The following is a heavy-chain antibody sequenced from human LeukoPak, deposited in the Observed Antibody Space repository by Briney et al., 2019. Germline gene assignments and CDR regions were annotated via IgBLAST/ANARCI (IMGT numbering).Heavy chain of an antibody. V-gene: IGHV4-59*01. CDR2: IYYSGST. CDR1: GGSISSYY. D-gene: IGHD3-22*01. Sequence: PSETLSLTCTVSGGSISSYYWSWIRQPPGKGLEWIGYIYYSGSTNYNPSLKSRVTISVDTSKNQFSLKLSSVTAAGTAVYYCARDRAYDSSGSGVPFDYWGQGTLVTVSS. J-gene: IGHJ4*02. CDR3: ARDRAYDSSGSGVPFDY.